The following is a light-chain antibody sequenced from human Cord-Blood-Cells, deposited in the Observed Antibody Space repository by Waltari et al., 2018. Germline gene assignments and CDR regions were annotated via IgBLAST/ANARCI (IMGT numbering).Light chain of an antibody. CDR1: QSVSSSY. J-gene: IGKJ4*01. V-gene: IGKV3-20*01. Sequence: EIVLTQSPGTLSLSPGERATLSCRASQSVSSSYLAWYQQKPGQAPRLLIYGASSRATGIPDRFSGSGSGTDFTLTISRLEPEYFAVYYWQQYGSSPLTFGGGTKVEIK. CDR2: GAS. CDR3: QQYGSSPLT.